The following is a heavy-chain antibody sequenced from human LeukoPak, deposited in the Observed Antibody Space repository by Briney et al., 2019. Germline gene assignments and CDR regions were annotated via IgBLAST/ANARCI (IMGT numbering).Heavy chain of an antibody. D-gene: IGHD1-26*01. CDR1: DFTFTSYW. CDR2: INADGSGT. Sequence: GESLRLSCAASDFTFTSYWIHWVRQAPGKGLVWVSRINADGSGTTYADSVKGRFTVSRDNAKNTLSLQMNSLRAEDTAVYYCAGGGSPPEALGDAFDIWSQGTMVTVSS. J-gene: IGHJ3*02. CDR3: AGGGSPPEALGDAFDI. V-gene: IGHV3-74*01.